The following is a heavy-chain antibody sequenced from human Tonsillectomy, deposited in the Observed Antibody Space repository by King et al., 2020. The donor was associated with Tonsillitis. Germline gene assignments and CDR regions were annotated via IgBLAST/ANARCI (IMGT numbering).Heavy chain of an antibody. CDR2: INPGDSDT. Sequence: QLVQSGAEVKKPGESLKISCKGSGYSFTSYWIGWVRQMPGKGLEWMGIINPGDSDTRYSPSFQGQVTISADKSISTAYLQWSSLKASDTAMYYCARQKGYDSSGYYEDYWGQGTLVTVSS. V-gene: IGHV5-51*01. J-gene: IGHJ4*02. D-gene: IGHD3-22*01. CDR3: ARQKGYDSSGYYEDY. CDR1: GYSFTSYW.